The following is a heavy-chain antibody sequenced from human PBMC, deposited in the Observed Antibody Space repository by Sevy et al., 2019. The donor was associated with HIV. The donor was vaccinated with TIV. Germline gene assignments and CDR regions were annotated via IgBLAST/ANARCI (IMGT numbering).Heavy chain of an antibody. D-gene: IGHD6-6*01. CDR1: GFTFDDYA. CDR2: ISWNSGSI. Sequence: SLRLSCAASGFTFDDYAMHWVRQAPGKGLEWVSGISWNSGSIGYADSVKGRFTISRDNAKNSLYLQMNSLRAEDTALYYCAKDGIAARHYYYYYYMDVWGKGTTVTVSS. CDR3: AKDGIAARHYYYYYYMDV. V-gene: IGHV3-9*01. J-gene: IGHJ6*03.